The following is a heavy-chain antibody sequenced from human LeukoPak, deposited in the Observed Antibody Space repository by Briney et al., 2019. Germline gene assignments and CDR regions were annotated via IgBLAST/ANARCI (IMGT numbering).Heavy chain of an antibody. J-gene: IGHJ4*02. D-gene: IGHD6-13*01. CDR1: GFTFSSYA. CDR3: AKMARYSSSWADC. V-gene: IGHV3-23*01. Sequence: PGGSLRLSCAASGFTFSSYAMTWVRQAPGKGLEWVSGMSGSGGDTYYADSVKGRFTVSRDNSKNTLYLQMNSLRAEDTAVYYCAKMARYSSSWADCWGQGTLVTVSS. CDR2: MSGSGGDT.